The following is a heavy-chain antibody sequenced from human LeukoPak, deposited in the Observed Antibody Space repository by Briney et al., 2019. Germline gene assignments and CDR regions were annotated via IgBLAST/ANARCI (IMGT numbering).Heavy chain of an antibody. CDR2: ISYDGSNK. D-gene: IGHD7-27*01. CDR3: AKDHGGTGKTN. CDR1: GFTFSSYG. V-gene: IGHV3-30*18. Sequence: GGSLRLSCAASGFTFSSYGMHWVRQAPGKGLEWVAVISYDGSNKYYADSVKGRFTISRDNSKNTLYLQMNTLRAEDTAFYYCAKDHGGTGKTNWGQGTLVTVSS. J-gene: IGHJ4*02.